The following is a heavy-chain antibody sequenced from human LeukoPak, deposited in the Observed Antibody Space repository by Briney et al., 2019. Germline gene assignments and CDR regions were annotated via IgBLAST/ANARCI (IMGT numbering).Heavy chain of an antibody. CDR1: AFIFNNYY. Sequence: GGSLRLSCAASAFIFNNYYMSWIRQAPEEGLECVSYISNSGSTMFYADSVKGRFTISRDNAKNSLYLQMDSLRAEDTAVYYCARVGRSGGVFDSWGQGTLVTVSS. D-gene: IGHD3-10*01. J-gene: IGHJ4*02. CDR2: ISNSGSTM. V-gene: IGHV3-11*04. CDR3: ARVGRSGGVFDS.